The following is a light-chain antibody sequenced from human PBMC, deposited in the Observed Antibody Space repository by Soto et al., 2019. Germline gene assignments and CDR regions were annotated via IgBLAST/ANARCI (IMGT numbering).Light chain of an antibody. CDR2: GTS. CDR1: QSVSSSY. CDR3: HQYGGSPTWT. J-gene: IGKJ1*01. Sequence: EIVLTQSPGTLSLSPGERATLSCRASQSVSSSYLAWYQQKPGQAPRLLIYGTSSRATGIPDRFSGGGSGTDFSLTISRLAPDDFAVYYCHQYGGSPTWTFGQGTKVEIK. V-gene: IGKV3-20*01.